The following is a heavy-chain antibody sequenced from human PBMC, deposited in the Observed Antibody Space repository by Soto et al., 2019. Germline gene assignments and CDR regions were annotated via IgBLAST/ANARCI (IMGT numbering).Heavy chain of an antibody. CDR2: ISGSGGST. J-gene: IGHJ3*02. Sequence: GGSLRLSCAASGFTFSSYAMSWVRQATGKGLEWVSAISGSGGSTYYADSVKGRFTISRNNSKNTLYLQMNSLRAEDTAVYYFAKDHITIGAFYIWGQGTMVTVSS. D-gene: IGHD3-3*01. V-gene: IGHV3-23*01. CDR1: GFTFSSYA. CDR3: AKDHITIGAFYI.